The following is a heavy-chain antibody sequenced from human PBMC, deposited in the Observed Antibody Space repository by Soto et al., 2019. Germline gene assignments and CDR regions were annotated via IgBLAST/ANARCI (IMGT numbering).Heavy chain of an antibody. D-gene: IGHD6-13*01. CDR1: GGSFSGYY. J-gene: IGHJ4*02. CDR3: SIAAAGKYDY. CDR2: INHSGST. V-gene: IGHV4-34*01. Sequence: PSETLSLTCAAYGGSFSGYYWSWIRQPPGKGLEWIGEINHSGSTNYNPSLKSRVTISVDTSKNQFSLKLSSVTAADTAVYYCSIAAAGKYDYWGQGTLVTVSS.